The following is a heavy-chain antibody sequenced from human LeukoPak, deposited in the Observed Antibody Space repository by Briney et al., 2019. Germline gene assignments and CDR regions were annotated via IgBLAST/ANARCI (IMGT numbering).Heavy chain of an antibody. CDR3: ARGYSGSYYAYYYYYMDV. D-gene: IGHD1-26*01. J-gene: IGHJ6*03. V-gene: IGHV3-66*01. CDR2: MYTLGNT. Sequence: PGGSLRLSCAASGFTISSNYMTWVRQAPGKGLEWVSVMYTLGNTYYADSVKGRFTISRDNAKNSLYLQMNSLRAEDTAVYYCARGYSGSYYAYYYYYMDVWGKGTTVTISS. CDR1: GFTISSNY.